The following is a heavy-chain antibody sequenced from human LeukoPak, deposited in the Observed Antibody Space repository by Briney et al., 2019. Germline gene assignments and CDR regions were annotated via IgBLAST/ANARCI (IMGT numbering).Heavy chain of an antibody. CDR1: GFTFSSYS. D-gene: IGHD5-18*01. Sequence: GGSLRLSCAASGFTFSSYSMNWVRQAPGKGLEWVSYISSSSSYIYYADSVKGRFTISRDNAKNSLYLQMNSLRAEDTAVYYCARDIRGTAMVSGYYYYYYMDVWGKGTTVTVSS. CDR3: ARDIRGTAMVSGYYYYYYMDV. J-gene: IGHJ6*03. V-gene: IGHV3-21*05. CDR2: ISSSSSYI.